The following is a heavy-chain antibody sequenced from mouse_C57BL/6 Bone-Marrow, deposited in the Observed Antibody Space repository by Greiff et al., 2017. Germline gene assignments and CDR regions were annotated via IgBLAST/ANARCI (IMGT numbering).Heavy chain of an antibody. V-gene: IGHV1-63*01. J-gene: IGHJ4*01. CDR1: GYTFTNYW. Sequence: VMLVESGAELVRPGTSVKMSCKASGYTFTNYWIGWAKQRPGHGLEWIGDIYPGGGYTNYNEKFKGKATLTADKSSSTAYMQFSSLTSEDSAIYYCARWSYYAMDYWGQGTSGTVSS. CDR2: IYPGGGYT. CDR3: ARWSYYAMDY.